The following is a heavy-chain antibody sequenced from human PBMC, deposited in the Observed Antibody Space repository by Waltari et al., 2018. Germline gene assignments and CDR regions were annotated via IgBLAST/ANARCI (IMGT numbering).Heavy chain of an antibody. J-gene: IGHJ4*02. Sequence: EVQLLESGGGLVQPGGSLRLSCAASGFTFSSYAMSWVRQAPGKGLEWVSVIYSGGSTYDADSVKGRFTISRDNSKNTLYLQMNSLRAEDTAVYYCAKDFGGMDYWGQGTLVTVSS. CDR3: AKDFGGMDY. CDR2: IYSGGST. V-gene: IGHV3-23*03. CDR1: GFTFSSYA. D-gene: IGHD3-16*01.